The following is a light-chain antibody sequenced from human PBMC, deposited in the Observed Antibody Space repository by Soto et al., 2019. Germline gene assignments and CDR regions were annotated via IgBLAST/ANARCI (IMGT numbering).Light chain of an antibody. CDR2: WAS. J-gene: IGKJ4*01. CDR1: QSVLYSSNNKNY. CDR3: QQYYSTPT. Sequence: DIVMTQSPDSLAVSLGERATINCKSSQSVLYSSNNKNYLAWYRQKPGQPPKLLIYWASTRESGVPDRFSGSGSRTDFTLTISSLQAEDVAVYYCQQYYSTPTFGGGTKVEIK. V-gene: IGKV4-1*01.